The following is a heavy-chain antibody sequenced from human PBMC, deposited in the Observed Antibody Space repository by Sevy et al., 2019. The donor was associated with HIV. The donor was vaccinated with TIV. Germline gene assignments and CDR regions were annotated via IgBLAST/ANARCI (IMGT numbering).Heavy chain of an antibody. D-gene: IGHD3-22*01. CDR3: AKAITMIVVADVHFDY. J-gene: IGHJ4*02. CDR2: ISWNSGRV. V-gene: IGHV3-9*01. CDR1: GFTFDDYA. Sequence: GGSLRLSCAASGFTFDDYAMHWVRQTPGRGLEWVSGISWNSGRVGYADSVKGRFTISRDNAKNSLYLQMNSLRVEDTALYFCAKAITMIVVADVHFDYWGQGTLVTVSS.